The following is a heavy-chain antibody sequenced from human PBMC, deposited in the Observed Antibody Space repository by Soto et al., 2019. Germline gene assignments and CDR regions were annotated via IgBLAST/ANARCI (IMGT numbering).Heavy chain of an antibody. D-gene: IGHD2-2*01. CDR1: GFTFSSYA. CDR3: AKSRTPVVPAALVDY. Sequence: EMQLLESGGGFIQPGGSLRLSCAASGFTFSSYAMTWVRQAPGKGLEWVSGISGSGGTTYYAGSVKGRFTISRDNSKNTLYLQMSSLRAEDTAVYYCAKSRTPVVPAALVDYWGQGALVTVSS. V-gene: IGHV3-23*01. CDR2: ISGSGGTT. J-gene: IGHJ4*02.